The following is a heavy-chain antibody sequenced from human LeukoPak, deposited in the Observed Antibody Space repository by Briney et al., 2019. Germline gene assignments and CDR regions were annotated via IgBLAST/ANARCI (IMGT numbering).Heavy chain of an antibody. J-gene: IGHJ4*02. V-gene: IGHV3-7*01. CDR1: GFTFSSYW. D-gene: IGHD1-1*01. CDR3: ARGKDGIVDY. CDR2: IDQHGSER. Sequence: PGGSLRLSCAVSGFTFSSYWMNWVRQAPGKGLEWVANIDQHGSERYYMDSVKGRFTISRDNAKNSLFLQMSSLRAEDPGVYFCARGKDGIVDYWGQGTLVTVSS.